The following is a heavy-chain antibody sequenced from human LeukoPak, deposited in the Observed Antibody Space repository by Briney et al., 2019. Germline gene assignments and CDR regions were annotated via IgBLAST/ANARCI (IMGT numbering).Heavy chain of an antibody. V-gene: IGHV4-59*01. CDR2: MFYSGSS. Sequence: SETLSLTCTVSGGSISSYYWTWIRQPPGKGLEWIGYMFYSGSSNYNPSLRSRVTISVDTSKNQISLKLSSVTAADTAVYYCARFNRNSSGWIDYWGQGTLVTVPS. D-gene: IGHD6-19*01. J-gene: IGHJ4*02. CDR1: GGSISSYY. CDR3: ARFNRNSSGWIDY.